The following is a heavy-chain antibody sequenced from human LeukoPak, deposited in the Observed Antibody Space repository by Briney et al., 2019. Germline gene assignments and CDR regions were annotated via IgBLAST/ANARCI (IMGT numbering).Heavy chain of an antibody. Sequence: KTSQTLSLTCAVSGGSISSGGYSWSWIRQPPGKGLEWIGYIYHSGSTYCNPSLKSRVTISVDTSKNQFSLKLSSVTAADTAVYYCAREARSTVGYWGQGTLVTVSS. CDR1: GGSISSGGYS. V-gene: IGHV4-30-2*05. J-gene: IGHJ4*02. D-gene: IGHD4-23*01. CDR3: AREARSTVGY. CDR2: IYHSGST.